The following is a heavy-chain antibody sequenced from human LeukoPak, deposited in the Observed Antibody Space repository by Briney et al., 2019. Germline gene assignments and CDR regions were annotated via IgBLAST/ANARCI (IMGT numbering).Heavy chain of an antibody. CDR3: TTARGGGATTDY. Sequence: GGSLRLSCAASGFTFSNAWVSWVRQAPGKGLEWVGRIKSKTDGGTTDYAAPVKGRLTISRDDSKNTLYLQMNSLKTEDTALYYCTTARGGGATTDYWGQGTLVTVSS. V-gene: IGHV3-15*01. CDR2: IKSKTDGGTT. D-gene: IGHD1-26*01. CDR1: GFTFSNAW. J-gene: IGHJ4*02.